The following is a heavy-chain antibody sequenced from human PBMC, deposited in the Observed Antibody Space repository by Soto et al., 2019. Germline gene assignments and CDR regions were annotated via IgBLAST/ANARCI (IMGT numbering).Heavy chain of an antibody. CDR1: GCTFSSYA. CDR3: ARGGVVVPASYYYYGMDV. D-gene: IGHD2-2*01. Sequence: QVQLVQSGAEVKKPGSSVKVSCKASGCTFSSYAISWVRQAPGQGLEWMGGIIPIFGTANYAQKFQGRVTITADKSTSTAYMELSSLRSEDTAVYYCARGGVVVPASYYYYGMDVWGQGTTVTVSS. CDR2: IIPIFGTA. J-gene: IGHJ6*02. V-gene: IGHV1-69*06.